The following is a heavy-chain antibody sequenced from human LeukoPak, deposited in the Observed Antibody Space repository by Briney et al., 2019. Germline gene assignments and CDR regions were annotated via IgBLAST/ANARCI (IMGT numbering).Heavy chain of an antibody. V-gene: IGHV3-48*01. D-gene: IGHD6-25*01. CDR1: EFTFSTYN. Sequence: GGSLRLSCAASEFTFSTYNMHWVRQAPGKGLEWVSHISSSSETRYYADSVKGRFTISRDNAKNSLYSQMNSLRAEDTAVYYCAREVPSSRYYYGMDVWGQGTTVTVSS. CDR3: AREVPSSRYYYGMDV. J-gene: IGHJ6*02. CDR2: ISSSSETR.